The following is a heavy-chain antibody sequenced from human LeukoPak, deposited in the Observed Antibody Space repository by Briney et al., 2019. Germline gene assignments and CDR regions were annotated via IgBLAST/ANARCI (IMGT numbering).Heavy chain of an antibody. J-gene: IGHJ4*02. D-gene: IGHD2-2*01. CDR3: AREYQLADYFDY. Sequence: PGRSLRLSCAASGFTFSSYAMHWVRQAPGKGLEWVAVISYDGSNKYYADSVKGRFTISRDNSKNTLYLQMNSLRAEDTAVYYCAREYQLADYFDYWGQGTLVTVSS. CDR2: ISYDGSNK. V-gene: IGHV3-30-3*01. CDR1: GFTFSSYA.